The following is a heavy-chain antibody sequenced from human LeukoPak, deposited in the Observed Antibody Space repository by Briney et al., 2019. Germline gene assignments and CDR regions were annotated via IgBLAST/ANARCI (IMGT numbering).Heavy chain of an antibody. Sequence: PGGSLRLSCAAFGFTFSSYSMNWVRQAPGKGLEWVSSISSSSSYIYYADSVKGRFTISRDNAKNSLYLQMNSLRAEDTAVYYCARDSDGSGSYFYYYGMDVWGQGTTVTVSS. J-gene: IGHJ6*02. D-gene: IGHD3-10*01. V-gene: IGHV3-21*01. CDR2: ISSSSSYI. CDR1: GFTFSSYS. CDR3: ARDSDGSGSYFYYYGMDV.